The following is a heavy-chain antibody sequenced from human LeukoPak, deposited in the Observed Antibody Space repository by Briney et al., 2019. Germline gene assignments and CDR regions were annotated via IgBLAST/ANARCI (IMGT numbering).Heavy chain of an antibody. J-gene: IGHJ4*02. CDR1: GGSISSYY. Sequence: SETLSLTCTVSGGSISSYYWSWIRQPAGKGLEWIGRIYTSGSTNYNPSLKSRVTMSVGTSKNQFSLKLTSVTAADTAVYYCARVGSSTITHDYWGQGTLVTVSS. CDR3: ARVGSSTITHDY. D-gene: IGHD2-2*01. V-gene: IGHV4-4*07. CDR2: IYTSGST.